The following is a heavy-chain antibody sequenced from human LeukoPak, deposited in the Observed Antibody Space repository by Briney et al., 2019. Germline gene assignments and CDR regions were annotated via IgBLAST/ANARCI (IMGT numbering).Heavy chain of an antibody. CDR1: GFTFSSYS. Sequence: GGSLRLSCTASGFTFSSYSMNWVRQAPGKGLEWVSSISSSSSYIYYADSVKGRFTISRDNAKNSLYLQMNSLRAEDTAVYYCARARSSEPDPFDYWGQGTLVTVSS. V-gene: IGHV3-21*01. CDR2: ISSSSSYI. CDR3: ARARSSEPDPFDY. J-gene: IGHJ4*02.